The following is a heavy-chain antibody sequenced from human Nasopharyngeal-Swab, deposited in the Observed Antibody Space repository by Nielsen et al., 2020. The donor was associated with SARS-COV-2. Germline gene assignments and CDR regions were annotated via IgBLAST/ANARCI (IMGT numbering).Heavy chain of an antibody. CDR1: GFTFSSYS. D-gene: IGHD3-10*01. CDR3: ARGMWFRELSTTFYYYGMDV. CDR2: ISSSSSTI. V-gene: IGHV3-48*04. Sequence: GESLKISCAASGFTFSSYSMNWVRQAPGKGLEWVSYISSSSSTIYYAGSVKGRFTISRDNAKNSLYLQMNSLRAEDTAVYYCARGMWFRELSTTFYYYGMDVWGQGTTVTVSS. J-gene: IGHJ6*02.